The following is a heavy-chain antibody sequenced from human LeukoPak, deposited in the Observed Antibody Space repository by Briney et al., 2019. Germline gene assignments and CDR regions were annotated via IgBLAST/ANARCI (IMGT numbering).Heavy chain of an antibody. CDR3: ARVRIEFNWFDP. CDR2: MYTSGST. V-gene: IGHV4-61*02. CDR1: GGSISSGSYY. Sequence: SQTLSLTCTVSGGSISSGSYYWSWIRQPAGKGLEWIGRMYTSGSTNYNSSRKSRVTISVDTSKNQFSLKLSSVTAADTAVYYCARVRIEFNWFDPWGQGTLVTVSS. J-gene: IGHJ5*02. D-gene: IGHD3-10*01.